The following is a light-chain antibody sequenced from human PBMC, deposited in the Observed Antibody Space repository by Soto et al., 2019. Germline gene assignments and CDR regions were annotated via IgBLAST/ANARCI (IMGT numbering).Light chain of an antibody. Sequence: QSVLTQPASVSGSPGQSITISCTGTSSDVGGYNSVSWYQHQPGKAPKLMIYDVITRPSGVSNRFSGSKSVNTASLTISGLQAEDEADYYCSSFTSSITYVFGTGTKVTVL. CDR2: DVI. CDR3: SSFTSSITYV. CDR1: SSDVGGYNS. V-gene: IGLV2-14*01. J-gene: IGLJ1*01.